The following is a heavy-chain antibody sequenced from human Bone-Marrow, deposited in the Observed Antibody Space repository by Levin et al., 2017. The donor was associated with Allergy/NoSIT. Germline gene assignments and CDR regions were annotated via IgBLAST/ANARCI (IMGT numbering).Heavy chain of an antibody. D-gene: IGHD6-19*01. V-gene: IGHV4-59*01. J-gene: IGHJ3*02. CDR3: ARLLAEGSSDWYTAFDI. Sequence: SETLSLTCKISGGSINDYYWTWVRQPPGKGLEWIGYIFYTGIANYNPSLKSRVSMSVDSSDNHFSLKLNSVTAADTAVYYCARLLAEGSSDWYTAFDIWGQGTLVTVSS. CDR2: IFYTGIA. CDR1: GGSINDYY.